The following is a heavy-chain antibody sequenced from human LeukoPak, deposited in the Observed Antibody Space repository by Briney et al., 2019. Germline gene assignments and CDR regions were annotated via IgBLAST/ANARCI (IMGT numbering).Heavy chain of an antibody. V-gene: IGHV3-23*01. CDR2: ISDSGGNT. Sequence: PGGSLRLSCVASGFSFTTHGMNWVRQAPGKGLEWVSTISDSGGNTHYADSVKGRFTVSRDNSKNMPFLQMNSLRAEDTAVYYCAKLLWSGKTFDYWGQGTLVTVSS. D-gene: IGHD3-3*01. J-gene: IGHJ4*02. CDR1: GFSFTTHG. CDR3: AKLLWSGKTFDY.